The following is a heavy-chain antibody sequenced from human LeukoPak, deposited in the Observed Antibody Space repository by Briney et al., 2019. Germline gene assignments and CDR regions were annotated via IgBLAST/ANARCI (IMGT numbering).Heavy chain of an antibody. J-gene: IGHJ4*02. CDR3: ARLTTSSGWCDY. D-gene: IGHD6-19*01. V-gene: IGHV5-51*01. CDR1: GYSFISYW. CDR2: IYPGDSDT. Sequence: GESLKIPCKGFGYSFISYWIGWVGQMPGKGLEGMGIIYPGDSDTRTSPSFQGQVTISADKSISTAYLQWSSLKASDTAMYYCARLTTSSGWCDYWGQGTLVTVSS.